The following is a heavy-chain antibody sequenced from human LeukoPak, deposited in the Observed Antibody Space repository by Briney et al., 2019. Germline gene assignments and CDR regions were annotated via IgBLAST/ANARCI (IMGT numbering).Heavy chain of an antibody. D-gene: IGHD1-1*01. CDR3: ARGVPTGIDYFDY. Sequence: QTGGSLRLSCTASGFTFSNHWMSWVRQAPGKGLEWVANIKQDGSEKYYVDSVKGRFTISRDNAKNSLYLQMNSLRAEDTAVYYCARGVPTGIDYFDYWGQGTLVTVSS. CDR2: IKQDGSEK. V-gene: IGHV3-7*01. CDR1: GFTFSNHW. J-gene: IGHJ4*02.